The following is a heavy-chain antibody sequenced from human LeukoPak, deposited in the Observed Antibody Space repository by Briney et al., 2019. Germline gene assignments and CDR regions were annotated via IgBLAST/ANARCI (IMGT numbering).Heavy chain of an antibody. V-gene: IGHV4-34*01. CDR3: ARTYSSSSNPTGGFWFDP. Sequence: PSETLSLTCAVYGGSFSGYYWSWIRQPPGKGLEWIGEINHSGSTNYNPSLKSRVTISVDTSKNQFSLKLSSVTAADTAVYYCARTYSSSSNPTGGFWFDPWGQGTLVTVSS. J-gene: IGHJ5*02. D-gene: IGHD6-6*01. CDR2: INHSGST. CDR1: GGSFSGYY.